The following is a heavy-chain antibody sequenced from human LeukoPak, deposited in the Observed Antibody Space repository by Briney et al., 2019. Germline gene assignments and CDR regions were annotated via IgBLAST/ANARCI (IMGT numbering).Heavy chain of an antibody. CDR3: ARVNGYSRGFFDY. V-gene: IGHV1-69*13. J-gene: IGHJ4*02. Sequence: SVKVSCKASGGTFSSYAISWVRQAPGQGLEWMGGIIPIFGTANYAQKFQGRVTITADESTSTAYMELSSLRSEDTAVYYCARVNGYSRGFFDYWGQGTLVTVSS. CDR1: GGTFSSYA. CDR2: IIPIFGTA. D-gene: IGHD6-13*01.